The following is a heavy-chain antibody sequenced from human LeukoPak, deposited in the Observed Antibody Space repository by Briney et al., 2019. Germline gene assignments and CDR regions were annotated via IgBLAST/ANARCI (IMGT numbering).Heavy chain of an antibody. CDR3: AKPRRVGAYTGVYFDY. V-gene: IGHV3-43D*03. CDR1: GFTFSSYG. J-gene: IGHJ4*02. CDR2: ISWDGGST. Sequence: QAGGSLRLSCAASGFTFSSYGMSWVRQAPGKGLEWVSLISWDGGSTYYADSVKGRFTISRDNSKNSLYLQMNSLRAEDTALYYCAKPRRVGAYTGVYFDYWGQGTLVTVSS. D-gene: IGHD1-26*01.